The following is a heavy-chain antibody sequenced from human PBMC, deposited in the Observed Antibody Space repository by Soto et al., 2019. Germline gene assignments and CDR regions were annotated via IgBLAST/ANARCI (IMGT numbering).Heavy chain of an antibody. CDR3: ARDPDYDILTGGGGAFGYYYGMDV. V-gene: IGHV1-69*13. CDR2: IIPIFGTA. J-gene: IGHJ6*02. CDR1: GGTFSSYA. D-gene: IGHD3-9*01. Sequence: SVKVSCKASGGTFSSYAISGVRQAPGQGLEWMGGIIPIFGTANYAQKFQGRVTITADESTSTAYMELSSLRSEDTAVYYWARDPDYDILTGGGGAFGYYYGMDVWGQGTTVTVSS.